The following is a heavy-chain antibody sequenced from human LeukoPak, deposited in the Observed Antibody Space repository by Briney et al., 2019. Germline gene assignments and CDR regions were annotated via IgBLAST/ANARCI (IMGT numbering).Heavy chain of an antibody. D-gene: IGHD3-16*01. CDR2: LYIDGRT. Sequence: RGSLRLSCAASGFSVSRNYMSWVRQAPGKGLEWVSVLYIDGRTTYAESVRGRFSISRDNSKNTLYLQMNSLRAEDTAVYYCASLMLINSVTRGFDYWGQGALVTVSS. V-gene: IGHV3-66*01. CDR1: GFSVSRNY. J-gene: IGHJ4*02. CDR3: ASLMLINSVTRGFDY.